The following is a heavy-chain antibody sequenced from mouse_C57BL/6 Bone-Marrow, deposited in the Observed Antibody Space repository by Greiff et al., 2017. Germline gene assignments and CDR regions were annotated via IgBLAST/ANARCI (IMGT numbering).Heavy chain of an antibody. J-gene: IGHJ3*01. V-gene: IGHV1-69*01. CDR1: GYTFTSYW. CDR3: ARGGYLAWFAY. D-gene: IGHD2-3*01. Sequence: QVQLQQPGAELVKPGASVKMSCKASGYTFTSYWITWVKQRPGQGLEWIGEIDPSDSYTNYNQKFKGKSTLTVDKSSSTAYMQLSSLTSEDSAVYYCARGGYLAWFAYWGQGTLVTVSA. CDR2: IDPSDSYT.